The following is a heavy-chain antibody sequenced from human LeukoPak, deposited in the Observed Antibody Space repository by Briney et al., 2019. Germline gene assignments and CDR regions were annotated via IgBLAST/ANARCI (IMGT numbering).Heavy chain of an antibody. J-gene: IGHJ3*02. V-gene: IGHV4-30-4*01. D-gene: IGHD3-22*01. CDR1: GGSISSGVYY. CDR3: ARERDYYDSSGYYLRAFDI. CDR2: IYYSGST. Sequence: SETLSLTCTVSGGSISSGVYYWSWIRQPPGKGLEWIGYIYYSGSTYYNPSLKSRVTISVDTSKHQFSLKLSSVTAADTAVYYCARERDYYDSSGYYLRAFDIWGQGTMVTVSS.